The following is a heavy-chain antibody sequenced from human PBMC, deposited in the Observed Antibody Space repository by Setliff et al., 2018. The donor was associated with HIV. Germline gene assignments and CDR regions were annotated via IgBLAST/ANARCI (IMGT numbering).Heavy chain of an antibody. CDR3: ARGGGTSSPIDYHYYIDV. V-gene: IGHV4-39*01. J-gene: IGHJ6*03. Sequence: KTSETLSLTCTVSGDSISSSIYYWGWVRQPPGKGLEWIGGIYYTGSPFYNPSLKSRVTISVDTSNNQFSLKLSSVTAADTAVYYCARGGGTSSPIDYHYYIDVWG. D-gene: IGHD6-6*01. CDR2: IYYTGSP. CDR1: GDSISSSIYY.